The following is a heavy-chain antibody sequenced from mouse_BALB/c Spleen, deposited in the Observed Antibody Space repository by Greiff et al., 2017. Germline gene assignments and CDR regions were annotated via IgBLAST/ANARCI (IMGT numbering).Heavy chain of an antibody. CDR3: ARRGRNDRNFDV. J-gene: IGHJ1*01. V-gene: IGHV4-1*02. CDR1: GFAFSRYW. D-gene: IGHD2-14*01. CDR2: INPDSSTI. Sequence: EVQVVESGGGLVQPGGSLKLSCAASGFAFSRYWMSWVRQAPGKGLEWIGEINPDSSTINYTPSLKDKFIISRDNAKNTLYLQMSKVRSEDTALYYCARRGRNDRNFDVWGAGTTVTVSS.